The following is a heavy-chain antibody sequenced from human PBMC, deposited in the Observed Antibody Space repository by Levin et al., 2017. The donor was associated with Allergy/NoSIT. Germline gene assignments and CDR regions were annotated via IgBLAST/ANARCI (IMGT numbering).Heavy chain of an antibody. D-gene: IGHD2-2*01. J-gene: IGHJ6*04. CDR2: IWYDGSNK. Sequence: GESLKISCAASGFTFSSYGMHWVRQAPGKGLEWVAVIWYDGSNKYYADSVKGRFTISRDNSKNTLYLQMNSLRAEDTAVYYCARVARDIVVVPAGLDGWGKGTTVTVSS. CDR1: GFTFSSYG. CDR3: ARVARDIVVVPAGLDG. V-gene: IGHV3-33*01.